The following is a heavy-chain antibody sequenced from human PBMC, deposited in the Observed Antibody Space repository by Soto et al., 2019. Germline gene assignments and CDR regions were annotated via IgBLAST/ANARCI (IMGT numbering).Heavy chain of an antibody. CDR1: GGTFSSYA. CDR2: IIPIFGTA. J-gene: IGHJ5*02. Sequence: QVQLVQSGAEVKKPGSSVKVSCKASGGTFSSYAISWVRQAPGQGLEWMGGIIPIFGTANYAQKFQGRVKITAHESTSTAYMELSSLRSEDTAVYYCARDPTGFHRWFDPWGQGSLVTVSS. CDR3: ARDPTGFHRWFDP. V-gene: IGHV1-69*01.